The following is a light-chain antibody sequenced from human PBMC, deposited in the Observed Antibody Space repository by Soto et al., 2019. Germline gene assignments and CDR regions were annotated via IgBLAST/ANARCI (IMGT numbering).Light chain of an antibody. CDR3: AAWYGSGNGWV. CDR2: TDD. J-gene: IGLJ3*02. Sequence: QAVVTQPPSASGTPGQRVTISCSGSSSNIGSNTVNWYLHLPGTAPKLLIYTDDQRPSGVPDRFSGSKSGTSASLAISGLQSEEEADYYCAAWYGSGNGWVFGGGTKLTVL. CDR1: SSNIGSNT. V-gene: IGLV1-44*01.